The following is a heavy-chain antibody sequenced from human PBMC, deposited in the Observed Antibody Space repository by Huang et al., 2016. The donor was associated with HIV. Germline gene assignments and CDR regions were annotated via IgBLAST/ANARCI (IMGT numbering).Heavy chain of an antibody. D-gene: IGHD4-17*01. CDR1: GFMFSTFG. CDR2: ISKDGSRK. V-gene: IGHV3-30*18. J-gene: IGHJ4*02. CDR3: AKPSGDYEFFDF. Sequence: QVHLEESGGGVVQPGRPLRLSCTASGFMFSTFGIDGVRQAPGKGVEWVEGISKDGSRKYYVDSVKGRFTISRDNSKNIVYLQMNSLRPEDTAVYYCAKPSGDYEFFDFWGQGTVVTVSS.